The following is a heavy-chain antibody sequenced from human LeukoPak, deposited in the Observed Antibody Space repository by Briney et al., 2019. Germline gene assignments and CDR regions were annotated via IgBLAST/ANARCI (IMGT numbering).Heavy chain of an antibody. CDR2: GFYIGRT. Sequence: SETLSLTCTVSGASVRSHYWSWIRQTPGKGLERIGYGFYIGRTNYNPSLGSRVAISLDTSKNQFSLRLTAVTAADTAVYYCARRDGDNYDFDYWGQGILVTVSS. CDR3: ARRDGDNYDFDY. V-gene: IGHV4-59*02. J-gene: IGHJ4*02. CDR1: GASVRSHY. D-gene: IGHD5-24*01.